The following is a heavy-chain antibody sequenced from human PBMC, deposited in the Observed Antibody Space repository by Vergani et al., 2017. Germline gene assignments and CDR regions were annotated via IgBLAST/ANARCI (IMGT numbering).Heavy chain of an antibody. CDR1: GYTFTGYY. D-gene: IGHD3-3*01. J-gene: IGHJ4*02. V-gene: IGHV1-2*02. Sequence: QVQLVQSGAEVKKPGASVKVSCKASGYTFTGYYMHWVRQAPGQGLEWMGWINPNSGGTNYAQKFQGRVTMTRDTSISTAYMELSMLRSDDTAVYYCARDPIGIFGVVIIGGHFDYWGQGTLVTVSS. CDR3: ARDPIGIFGVVIIGGHFDY. CDR2: INPNSGGT.